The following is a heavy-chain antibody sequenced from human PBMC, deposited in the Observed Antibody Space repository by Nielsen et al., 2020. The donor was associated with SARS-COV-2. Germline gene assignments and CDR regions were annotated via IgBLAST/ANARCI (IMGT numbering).Heavy chain of an antibody. J-gene: IGHJ4*02. Sequence: GGSLRLSCAASGFTFSSYWMSWVRQAPGKGLEWVANIKQDGSEKYYVDSVKGRFTISRDNAKNSLYLQMNSLRAEDTAVYYCASLGYSSGWYYLDYWGQGTLVTVSS. CDR3: ASLGYSSGWYYLDY. CDR1: GFTFSSYW. D-gene: IGHD6-19*01. V-gene: IGHV3-7*03. CDR2: IKQDGSEK.